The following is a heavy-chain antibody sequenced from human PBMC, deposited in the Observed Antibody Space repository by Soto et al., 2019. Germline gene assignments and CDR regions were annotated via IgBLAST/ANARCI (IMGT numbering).Heavy chain of an antibody. J-gene: IGHJ6*02. CDR2: ISAYNGNT. V-gene: IGHV1-18*01. CDR3: ARETANTFYDILTGSAWGYYYYGMDV. CDR1: GYTFTSYG. Sequence: ASVKVSCKASGYTFTSYGISWVRQAPGQRLERMGWISAYNGNTNYAQKLQGRVTMTTDTSTSTAYMELRSLRAEDTAVYYCARETANTFYDILTGSAWGYYYYGMDVWGQGTTVTVSS. D-gene: IGHD3-9*01.